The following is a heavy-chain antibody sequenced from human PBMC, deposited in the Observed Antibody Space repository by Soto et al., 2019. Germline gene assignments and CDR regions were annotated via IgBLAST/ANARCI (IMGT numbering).Heavy chain of an antibody. D-gene: IGHD3-22*01. Sequence: GESLKISCKGSGYSFAGYWITWVRQKPGKGLEWMGRIDPSDSQTYYSPSFRGHVTISVTKSITTVFLQWSSLRASDTAMYYCARQIYDSDTGPNFQYYFDSWGQGTPVTVSS. J-gene: IGHJ4*02. CDR1: GYSFAGYW. CDR3: ARQIYDSDTGPNFQYYFDS. CDR2: IDPSDSQT. V-gene: IGHV5-10-1*01.